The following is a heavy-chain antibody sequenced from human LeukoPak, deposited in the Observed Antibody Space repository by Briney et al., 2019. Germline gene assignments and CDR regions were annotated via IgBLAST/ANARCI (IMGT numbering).Heavy chain of an antibody. V-gene: IGHV3-23*01. J-gene: IGHJ6*03. D-gene: IGHD2-2*01. CDR1: GFTFSSYA. CDR2: ISGSGGST. CDR3: AKAIRTSCYGCNMDV. Sequence: SGGSLRLSCAASGFTFSSYAMSWVRQAPGKGLEWVSTISGSGGSTYYADSVKGRFTISRGNSKNTLYLQMNSLRAEDTAVYHCAKAIRTSCYGCNMDVWGKGTTVTVSS.